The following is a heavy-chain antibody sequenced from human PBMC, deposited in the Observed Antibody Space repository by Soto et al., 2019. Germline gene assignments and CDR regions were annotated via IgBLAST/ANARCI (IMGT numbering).Heavy chain of an antibody. CDR1: GGTFSSYA. J-gene: IGHJ6*02. CDR2: IIPIFGTA. D-gene: IGHD5-18*01. V-gene: IGHV1-69*13. CDR3: ARDHSRAQLWWSYYYYYGMDV. Sequence: SVKVSCKASGGTFSSYAISWVRQAPGQGLEWMGGIIPIFGTANYAQKFQGRVTITADESTSTAYMELSSLRSEDTAVYYCARDHSRAQLWWSYYYYYGMDVWGQGTTVTVSS.